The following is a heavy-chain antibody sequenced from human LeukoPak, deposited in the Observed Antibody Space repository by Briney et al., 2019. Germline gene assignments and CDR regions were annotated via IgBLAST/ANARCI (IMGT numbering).Heavy chain of an antibody. CDR1: GGSVSSYY. CDR2: IYYSGST. V-gene: IGHV4-59*02. Sequence: SETLSLTCTVSGGSVSSYYWSWIRQPPGKGLEWIGYIYYSGSTNYNPSLKSRVTISVDTSKNQFSLKLSSVTAADTAVYYCARRAREAFDYWGQGTLVTVSS. CDR3: ARRAREAFDY. D-gene: IGHD1-26*01. J-gene: IGHJ4*02.